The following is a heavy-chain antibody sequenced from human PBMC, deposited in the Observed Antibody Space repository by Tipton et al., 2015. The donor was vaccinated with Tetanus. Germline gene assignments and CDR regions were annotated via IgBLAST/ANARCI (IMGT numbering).Heavy chain of an antibody. J-gene: IGHJ5*02. CDR3: ARSHVFRFTLFGEEIPRSGRFDP. V-gene: IGHV4-4*09. CDR2: IYSNGDT. Sequence: LRLSCSVSGGSISNYYWNWIRLSPGKRLEWIGNIYSNGDTDYNPSLQRRATISLDTAKRHFSLRLKSVTAADTAVYYCARSHVFRFTLFGEEIPRSGRFDPWGQGTLVTVSS. CDR1: GGSISNYY. D-gene: IGHD3-3*01.